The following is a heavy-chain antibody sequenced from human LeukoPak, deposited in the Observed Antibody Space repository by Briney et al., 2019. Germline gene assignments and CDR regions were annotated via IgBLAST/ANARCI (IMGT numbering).Heavy chain of an antibody. J-gene: IGHJ4*02. Sequence: GGSLRLSCAASGFTFSSYAMHWVRQAPGKGLEWVAVISYDGSNKYYADSVKGRVTISRDNSKNTLYLQMNSLRAEDTAVYYCARDYDAGSGWFEGGYDFLTGYPSGLFPDYWGQGTLVTVSS. V-gene: IGHV3-30-3*01. CDR2: ISYDGSNK. CDR1: GFTFSSYA. CDR3: ARDYDAGSGWFEGGYDFLTGYPSGLFPDY. D-gene: IGHD3-9*01.